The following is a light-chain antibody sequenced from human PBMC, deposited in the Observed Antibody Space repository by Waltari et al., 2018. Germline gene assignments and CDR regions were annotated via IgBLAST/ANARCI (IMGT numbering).Light chain of an antibody. V-gene: IGKV3-11*01. CDR3: QQRSNWPLT. CDR2: DET. CDR1: QSVSVY. J-gene: IGKJ4*01. Sequence: EIVLTQSPVTLSLSPGGGATLSCRASQSVSVYLAWYHLKTGQAPRPLIYDETNRATGIPARFSGSGSGTDFTLTISSLEPEXXXVYYCQQRSNWPLTFGGGTKVDIK.